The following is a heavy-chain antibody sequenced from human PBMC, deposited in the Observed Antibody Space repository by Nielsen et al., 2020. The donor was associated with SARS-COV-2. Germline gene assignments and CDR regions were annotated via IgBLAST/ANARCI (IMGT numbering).Heavy chain of an antibody. CDR1: GGSISSYY. Sequence: GSLRLSCTVSGGSISSYYWSWIRQPPGKGLEWIGYIYYSGSTNYNPSLKSRVTISVDTSKNQFSLKLSSVTAADTAVYYCARGGLGSGFRAFDIWGQGTMVTVSS. V-gene: IGHV4-59*13. CDR3: ARGGLGSGFRAFDI. J-gene: IGHJ3*02. CDR2: IYYSGST. D-gene: IGHD3-3*01.